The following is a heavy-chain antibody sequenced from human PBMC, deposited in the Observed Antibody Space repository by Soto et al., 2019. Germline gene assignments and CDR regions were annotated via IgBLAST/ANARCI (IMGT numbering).Heavy chain of an antibody. Sequence: ASVKVSCKASGYTFTSYGISWVRQAPGQGLEWMGCISAYNGNTNYAQKLQGRVTMTKDTYTSTAYMELRSLRSDDKAVYYCAREAGAIQFDYLGQGTLVTLSS. CDR3: AREAGAIQFDY. CDR2: ISAYNGNT. D-gene: IGHD1-26*01. J-gene: IGHJ4*02. CDR1: GYTFTSYG. V-gene: IGHV1-18*01.